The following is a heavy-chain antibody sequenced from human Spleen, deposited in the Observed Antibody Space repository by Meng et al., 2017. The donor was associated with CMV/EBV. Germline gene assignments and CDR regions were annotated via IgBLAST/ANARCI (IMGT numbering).Heavy chain of an antibody. D-gene: IGHD2-2*01. V-gene: IGHV1-2*06. Sequence: QVQLVQSGAEEKNPGASATVSCKASGQTFTGYYMHWVRQDPGQGLEWMGRINPDSGGTNYAQKFQGRVTMTRDTSTSTVYMELSSLRSEDTAVYYCARAPGSSLDYWGQGTLVTVSS. CDR1: GQTFTGYY. CDR3: ARAPGSSLDY. J-gene: IGHJ4*02. CDR2: INPDSGGT.